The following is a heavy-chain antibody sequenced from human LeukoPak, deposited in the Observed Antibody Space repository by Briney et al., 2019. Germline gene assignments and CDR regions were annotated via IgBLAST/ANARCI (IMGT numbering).Heavy chain of an antibody. CDR3: ARGNLPTGYFDL. J-gene: IGHJ2*01. CDR1: GYTFTSYG. Sequence: SVKVSCKASGYTFTSYGISWVRQAPGQGLEWMGGIIPIFGTANYAQKFQGRVTITADESTSTAYMELSSLRSEDTAVYYCARGNLPTGYFDLWGRGTLVTVSS. CDR2: IIPIFGTA. D-gene: IGHD1-14*01. V-gene: IGHV1-69*13.